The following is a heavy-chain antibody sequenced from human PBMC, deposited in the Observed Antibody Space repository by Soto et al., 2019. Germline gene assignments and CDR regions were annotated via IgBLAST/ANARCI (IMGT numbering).Heavy chain of an antibody. D-gene: IGHD2-21*01. J-gene: IGHJ6*02. V-gene: IGHV4-61*03. Sequence: LSLTCTVSGATVSRGDYFWTWIRQPPGKGLEWIGYIHSSGTTNYNPALKSRVPISLDTSRSYFSLKLTSVTAADTDIFYCEKERGGRDCSVTCCGLFHYGMDVWCQGTPVTVSS. CDR1: GATVSRGDYF. CDR2: IHSSGTT. CDR3: EKERGGRDCSVTCCGLFHYGMDV.